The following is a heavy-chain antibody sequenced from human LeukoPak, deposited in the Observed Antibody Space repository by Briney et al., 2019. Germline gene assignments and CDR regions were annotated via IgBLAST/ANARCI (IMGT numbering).Heavy chain of an antibody. J-gene: IGHJ4*02. D-gene: IGHD3-10*01. CDR1: GFTFGEYS. CDR3: ARQVSGYGSGSFYFDY. Sequence: GGSLRLSCAASGFTFGEYSMNWVRQAPGKGLEWVSFISTSSSHIYYGDSVKGRFTISRDNARNSVSLQMNSLRAEDTAVYYCARQVSGYGSGSFYFDYWGQGMLVTVSS. V-gene: IGHV3-21*01. CDR2: ISTSSSHI.